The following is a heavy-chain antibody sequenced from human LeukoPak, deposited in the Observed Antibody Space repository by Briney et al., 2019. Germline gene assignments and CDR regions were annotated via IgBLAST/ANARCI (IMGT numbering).Heavy chain of an antibody. CDR3: AREGYTTVTPDY. J-gene: IGHJ4*02. Sequence: AVKVSCKASGGTFSSYAISWVRQAPGQGLEWMGGIIPIFGTANYAQKFQGRVTITADESTSTAYMELSSLRSDDTAVYYCAREGYTTVTPDYWGQGTLVTVSS. CDR2: IIPIFGTA. V-gene: IGHV1-69*01. D-gene: IGHD4-17*01. CDR1: GGTFSSYA.